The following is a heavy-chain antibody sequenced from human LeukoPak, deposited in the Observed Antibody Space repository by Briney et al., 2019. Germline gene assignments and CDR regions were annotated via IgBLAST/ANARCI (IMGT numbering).Heavy chain of an antibody. D-gene: IGHD2-2*01. Sequence: GGSLRLSCAASGFTFSSYEMNWVRQAPGKGLEWVSYISNSGRTIFYADSVKGRFTISRDNAKKSLYLEMNNLRADDTAVYYCARDRSTSRYYHGMDVWGPGTTVIVSS. CDR2: ISNSGRTI. V-gene: IGHV3-48*03. CDR1: GFTFSSYE. CDR3: ARDRSTSRYYHGMDV. J-gene: IGHJ6*02.